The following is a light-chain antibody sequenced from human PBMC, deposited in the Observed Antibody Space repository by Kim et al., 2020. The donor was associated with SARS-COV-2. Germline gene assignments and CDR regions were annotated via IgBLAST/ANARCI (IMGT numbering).Light chain of an antibody. CDR2: LGS. CDR3: MQGLQTPV. Sequence: EPASISCRSSQSLLYSNGYNYLDWYLQKPGQSPHLLIYLGSHRASGVPERFSGSGSGTDFTLKISRVEAEDVGVYYCMQGLQTPVFGQGTRLEIK. V-gene: IGKV2-28*01. J-gene: IGKJ5*01. CDR1: QSLLYSNGYNY.